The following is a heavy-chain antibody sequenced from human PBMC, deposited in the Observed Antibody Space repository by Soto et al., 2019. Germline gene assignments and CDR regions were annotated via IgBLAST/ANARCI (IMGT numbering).Heavy chain of an antibody. D-gene: IGHD3-22*01. Sequence: QLQLQESGPGLVKPSETLSLTCTVSGGSISSSDFYLGWLRQPPGKGLDFIGSMYYSGTTYYNPSLKNRITTSVDTSKTQFSLKLISVTAADTAVYYCAVVDSTGNWFDPWGQGALVTVSS. V-gene: IGHV4-39*01. CDR3: AVVDSTGNWFDP. CDR2: MYYSGTT. CDR1: GGSISSSDFY. J-gene: IGHJ5*02.